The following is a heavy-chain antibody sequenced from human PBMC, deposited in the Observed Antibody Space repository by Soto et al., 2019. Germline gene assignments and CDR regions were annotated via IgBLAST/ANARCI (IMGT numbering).Heavy chain of an antibody. CDR2: IVPRFGTP. J-gene: IGHJ4*02. V-gene: IGHV1-69*01. D-gene: IGHD6-6*01. CDR1: GGTFSSYA. CDR3: ARENQYSGSSAARGY. Sequence: QVQLVQSGAEVKKPGSSVKVSCKASGGTFSSYAISWVRQAPGQRLEWMGGIVPRFGTPNYAQKFQGSLTLTADESTSTAYMELSSLISDDTAVYYCARENQYSGSSAARGYWGQGTLVTVSS.